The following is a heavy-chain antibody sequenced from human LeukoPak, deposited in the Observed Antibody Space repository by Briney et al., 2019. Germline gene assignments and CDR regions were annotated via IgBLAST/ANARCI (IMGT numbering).Heavy chain of an antibody. CDR2: ISASSGTT. CDR1: GFTFSTSA. Sequence: GGSLRPSCAASGFTFSTSAMTWVRQAPGKGLEWVSAISASSGTTYYADSVKGRFTISRDNSKNTLYLQMNSLRAEDTAVYYCAHPTEYSSSWYGNWFDPWGQGTLVTVSS. D-gene: IGHD6-13*01. CDR3: AHPTEYSSSWYGNWFDP. V-gene: IGHV3-23*01. J-gene: IGHJ5*02.